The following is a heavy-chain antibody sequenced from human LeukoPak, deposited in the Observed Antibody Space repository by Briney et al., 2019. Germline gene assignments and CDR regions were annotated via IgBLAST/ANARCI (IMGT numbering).Heavy chain of an antibody. CDR3: ARSSSSWYGGRERVFDY. J-gene: IGHJ4*02. CDR2: IYYSGST. Sequence: PSETLSLTYTVSGGSISSGDYYWSWIRQPPGKGLEWIGYIYYSGSTNYSPSFKSRVTISVDTSKNQFSLKLSSVTAADTAVYYCARSSSSWYGGRERVFDYWGQGTLVTVSS. D-gene: IGHD6-13*01. V-gene: IGHV4-61*08. CDR1: GGSISSGDYY.